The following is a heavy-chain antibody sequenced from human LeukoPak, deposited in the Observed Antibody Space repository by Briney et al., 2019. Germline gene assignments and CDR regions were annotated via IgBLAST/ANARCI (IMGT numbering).Heavy chain of an antibody. V-gene: IGHV3-7*01. Sequence: GGSLRLSCAASGFTSSSYWMSWVRQAPGKGLEWVANIKQDGSEKYYVDSVKGRFTISRDNAKNSLYLQMNSLRAEDTAVYYCARDPLAAAGVGGDYWGQGTLVTVSS. CDR2: IKQDGSEK. D-gene: IGHD6-13*01. CDR1: GFTSSSYW. J-gene: IGHJ4*02. CDR3: ARDPLAAAGVGGDY.